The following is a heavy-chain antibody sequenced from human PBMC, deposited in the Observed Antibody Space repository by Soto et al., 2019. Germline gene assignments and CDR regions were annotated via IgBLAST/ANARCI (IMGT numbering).Heavy chain of an antibody. CDR3: ARDRGAHTTKYHHVGNFDY. V-gene: IGHV1-18*01. D-gene: IGHD2-2*01. CDR2: ISAYNGNT. J-gene: IGHJ4*02. Sequence: QVQLVQSGAEVKKPGASVKVSCKASGYTFTSYGISWVRQAPGQGLEWMGWISAYNGNTNYAQKLQGRVTMTTDTSTSTVYMELRSLRSDDTAVYYCARDRGAHTTKYHHVGNFDYWGQGTLVTVSS. CDR1: GYTFTSYG.